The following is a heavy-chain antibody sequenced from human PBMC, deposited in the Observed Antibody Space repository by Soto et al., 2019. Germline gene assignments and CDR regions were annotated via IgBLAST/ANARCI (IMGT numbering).Heavy chain of an antibody. CDR1: GFTFRNYN. CDR2: ITIGGTTV. D-gene: IGHD6-19*01. CDR3: VREAGGSGLRGFDY. V-gene: IGHV3-48*01. J-gene: IGHJ4*02. Sequence: HPGGSLRLSCAASGFTFRNYNMNWVRQAPGKGLEWVSHITIGGTTVDYADSVKGRFTISRENAKNSFYLQMNSLTAGDTAVYYSVREAGGSGLRGFDYWGQGTLVTVSS.